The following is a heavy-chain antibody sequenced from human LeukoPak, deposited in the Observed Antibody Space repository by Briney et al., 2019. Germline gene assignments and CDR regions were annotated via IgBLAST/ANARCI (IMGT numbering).Heavy chain of an antibody. CDR3: ARLHPYGDYYFDY. CDR1: GGSISGSTYY. V-gene: IGHV4-39*01. CDR2: IYYSGST. J-gene: IGHJ4*02. Sequence: SETLSLTCTVSGGSISGSTYYWGWLRQPPGKVLEWIGSIYYSGSTYYNPSLKSRVTISVDTSKNQFSLKLNSVTAADTAVYYCARLHPYGDYYFDYWGQGTLVTVSS. D-gene: IGHD4-17*01.